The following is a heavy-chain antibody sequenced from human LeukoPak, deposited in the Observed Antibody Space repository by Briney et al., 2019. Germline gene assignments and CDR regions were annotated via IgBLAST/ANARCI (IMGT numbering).Heavy chain of an antibody. J-gene: IGHJ6*02. Sequence: GGSLRLSCAASGFTFDDYGMRWVRQVPGKGLEWVSGINWNGGSTGYADSVKGRFTISRDNAKNSLYLQMNSLRAEDTAFYYCAREGYCSTTSCAFGMDVWGQGTKVTGSS. V-gene: IGHV3-20*04. CDR1: GFTFDDYG. D-gene: IGHD2-2*01. CDR3: AREGYCSTTSCAFGMDV. CDR2: INWNGGST.